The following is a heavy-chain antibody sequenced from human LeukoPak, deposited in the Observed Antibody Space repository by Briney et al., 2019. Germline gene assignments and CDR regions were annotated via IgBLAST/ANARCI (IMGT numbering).Heavy chain of an antibody. J-gene: IGHJ4*02. Sequence: PGRSLRLSCAASGFTFDDYAMHWVRQAPGKGLEWVSGISWNSGSIGYADSVKGRFTISRDNAKNSLYLQMNSLRAEDTALYYCVSAWEIPLRPSGVDYWGQGTLVTVSS. D-gene: IGHD3-10*01. CDR2: ISWNSGSI. CDR1: GFTFDDYA. V-gene: IGHV3-9*01. CDR3: VSAWEIPLRPSGVDY.